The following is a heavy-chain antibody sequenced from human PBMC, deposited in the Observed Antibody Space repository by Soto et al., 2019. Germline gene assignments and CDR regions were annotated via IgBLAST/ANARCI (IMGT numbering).Heavy chain of an antibody. CDR2: THHSRGT. J-gene: IGHJ4*01. V-gene: IGHV4-4*02. CDR1: GDSIIGTHW. CDR3: ARYSAASGTYYFDY. D-gene: IGHD6-13*01. Sequence: ETLSLTCAVSGDSIIGTHWLSWVRRPPGKGLEFIGETHHSRGTNYNPSLRSRVTMSLDKSKNQLSLILYSVTAADTGVYYCARYSAASGTYYFDYWGQGTLVTVSS.